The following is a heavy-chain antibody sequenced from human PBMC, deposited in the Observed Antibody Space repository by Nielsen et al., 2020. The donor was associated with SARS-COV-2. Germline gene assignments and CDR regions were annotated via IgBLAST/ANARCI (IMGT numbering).Heavy chain of an antibody. CDR2: ISSSGSTI. CDR1: GFTFSDYY. Sequence: SLKISCAASGFTFSDYYMSWIRQAPGKGLEWVSYISSSGSTIYYADSVKGRFTISRDNAKNSLYLQMNSLRAEDTAVYYCARAQSGDYDSSGYYYVSLYYYYGMDVWGQGTTVTVSS. D-gene: IGHD3-22*01. V-gene: IGHV3-11*01. CDR3: ARAQSGDYDSSGYYYVSLYYYYGMDV. J-gene: IGHJ6*02.